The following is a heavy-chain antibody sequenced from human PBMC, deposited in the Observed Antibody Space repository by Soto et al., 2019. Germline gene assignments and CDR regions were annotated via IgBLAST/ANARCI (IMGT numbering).Heavy chain of an antibody. CDR2: INHSGST. CDR1: GGSFSGYY. V-gene: IGHV4-34*01. D-gene: IGHD6-6*01. CDR3: ATLEYSSSFWFDP. J-gene: IGHJ5*02. Sequence: TSETLSLTCAVYGGSFSGYYWSWIRQPPGKGLEWIGEINHSGSTNYNPSLKSRVTISVDTSKNQFSLKLSSVTAADTAVYYCATLEYSSSFWFDPWGQGTLVTVSS.